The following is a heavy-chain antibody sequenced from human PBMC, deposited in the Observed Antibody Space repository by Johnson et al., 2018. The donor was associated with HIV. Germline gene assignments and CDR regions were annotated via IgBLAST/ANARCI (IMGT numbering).Heavy chain of an antibody. Sequence: QVQLVESGGGVVQPGRSLRLSCGSSVFTFRSYGMHWVRQAPGKGLEWVAFIRYDGDITYYVDSVKGRFTISRDNSKNTLYLQINRLRTEDTAMYYCAKGHSSGYPKDAFDIWGQGTKVTVSS. CDR3: AKGHSSGYPKDAFDI. V-gene: IGHV3-30*02. CDR1: VFTFRSYG. J-gene: IGHJ3*02. D-gene: IGHD3-22*01. CDR2: IRYDGDIT.